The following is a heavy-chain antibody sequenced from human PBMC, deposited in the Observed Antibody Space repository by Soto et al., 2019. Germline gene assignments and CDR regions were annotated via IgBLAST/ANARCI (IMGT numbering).Heavy chain of an antibody. CDR2: TNPNSGET. D-gene: IGHD2-15*01. CDR1: GYTFTDYD. J-gene: IGHJ5*02. CDR3: ARVAVAARPRWYNWFDP. V-gene: IGHV1-8*01. Sequence: QEQLVQSGAEVKKPGASVKVSCKTSGYTFTDYDINWVRQATGQGLEWIGWTNPNSGETGYAQKFQGRVTMTRSASLSTAYLELSSLRSEDTAVYYCARVAVAARPRWYNWFDPWGQGPLVTVSS.